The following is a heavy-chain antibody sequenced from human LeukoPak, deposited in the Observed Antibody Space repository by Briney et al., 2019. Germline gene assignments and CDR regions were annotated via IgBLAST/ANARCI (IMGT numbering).Heavy chain of an antibody. CDR3: ARPYYCSTTSCSYGLAY. V-gene: IGHV3-30*04. J-gene: IGHJ4*02. Sequence: GGSLRLSCAASGFTFSSYAMSWVRQAPGKGLEWVTVISSDGTNQHYADSVKGRFTISRDNSKNTPYLQMNSLRVDDTAVYYCARPYYCSTTSCSYGLAYWGQGTLVTVSS. D-gene: IGHD2-2*01. CDR1: GFTFSSYA. CDR2: ISSDGTNQ.